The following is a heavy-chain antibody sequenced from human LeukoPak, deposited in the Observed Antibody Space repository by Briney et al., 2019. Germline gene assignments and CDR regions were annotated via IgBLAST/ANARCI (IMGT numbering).Heavy chain of an antibody. Sequence: PGGSLRLSCAASGFTFSTYTMNWVRQAPGEGLEWVSSISSSSDYIYHADSVKGRFTISRDNAKNSLYLQMNSLRAEDTAVYYCASHPSQYSSSWYNWFDPWGQGTLVPSPQ. CDR3: ASHPSQYSSSWYNWFDP. CDR1: GFTFSTYT. D-gene: IGHD6-13*01. J-gene: IGHJ5*02. V-gene: IGHV3-21*01. CDR2: ISSSSDYI.